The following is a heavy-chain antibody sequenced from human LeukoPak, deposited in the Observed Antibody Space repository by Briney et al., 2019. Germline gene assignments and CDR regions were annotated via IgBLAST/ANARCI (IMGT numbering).Heavy chain of an antibody. CDR3: ASRRYCSGGSCSHHSYYYYGMDV. D-gene: IGHD2-15*01. CDR2: INHSGST. J-gene: IGHJ6*02. V-gene: IGHV4-34*01. CDR1: GGSFSGYY. Sequence: SETLSLTCAVYGGSFSGYYWSWIRQPPGKGLEWIGEINHSGSTNYNPSLKSRVTISVDTSKNQFSLKLSSVTAADTAVYYCASRRYCSGGSCSHHSYYYYGMDVWGQGTTVTVSS.